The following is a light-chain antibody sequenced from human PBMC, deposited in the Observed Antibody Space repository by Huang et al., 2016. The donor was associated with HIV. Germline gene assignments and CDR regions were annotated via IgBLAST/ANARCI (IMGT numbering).Light chain of an antibody. CDR3: HKHSSWPGT. CDR2: DAS. J-gene: IGKJ1*01. CDR1: QSVGSY. V-gene: IGKV3-11*01. Sequence: DIVLTQSPATLSLSPGERATLSCRAGQSVGSYLAWYQQTPGQAPRLLVSDASHRATGIPARFSGSGSGKDFTLTISSLEPEDFAVYYCHKHSSWPGTFGQGTRVEIK.